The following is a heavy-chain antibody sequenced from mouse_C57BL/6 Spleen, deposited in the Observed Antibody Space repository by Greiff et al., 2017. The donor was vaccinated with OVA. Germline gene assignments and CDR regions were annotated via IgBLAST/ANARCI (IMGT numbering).Heavy chain of an antibody. D-gene: IGHD2-3*01. J-gene: IGHJ1*03. V-gene: IGHV1-64*01. CDR3: ARSEDGYYDWYFDV. CDR2: IHPNSGST. Sequence: QVQLQQPGAVLVKPGASVKLSCKASGYTFTSYWMHWVKQRPGQGLEWIGMIHPNSGSTNYNETFKSKATLTVYKSSGTAYMQLSSLTSEDSAVYYCARSEDGYYDWYFDVWGTGTTVTVSS. CDR1: GYTFTSYW.